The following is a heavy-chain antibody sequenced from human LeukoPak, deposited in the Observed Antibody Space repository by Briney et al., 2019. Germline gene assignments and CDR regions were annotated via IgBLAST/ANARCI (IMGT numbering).Heavy chain of an antibody. D-gene: IGHD1-1*01. V-gene: IGHV3-11*01. CDR1: GFTFSYYS. J-gene: IGHJ6*02. CDR3: ARDGGNWNDDGIDV. CDR2: ISSSGSTI. Sequence: GGSLRLSCAASGFTFSYYSMSWIRQAPGKGLEWVSYISSSGSTIYYADSVKGRFTISRDNAKNSLYLQMNSLRGEDTAVYYCARDGGNWNDDGIDVWGQGTTVTVSS.